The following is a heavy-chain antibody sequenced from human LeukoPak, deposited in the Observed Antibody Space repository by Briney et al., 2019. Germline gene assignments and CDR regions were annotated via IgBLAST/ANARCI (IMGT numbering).Heavy chain of an antibody. Sequence: PGGSLRLSCVVSGISLSNYAMTWVRQAPGKELEWVSYISERGGSINYADSVKGRFTISRDTSLNTLYLQMNNLRAEDTAVYFCAKRGVVIRGLLVIGYHQEAYHYDFWGQGVLVTVSS. D-gene: IGHD3-10*01. J-gene: IGHJ4*02. CDR1: GISLSNYA. CDR2: ISERGGSI. CDR3: AKRGVVIRGLLVIGYHQEAYHYDF. V-gene: IGHV3-23*01.